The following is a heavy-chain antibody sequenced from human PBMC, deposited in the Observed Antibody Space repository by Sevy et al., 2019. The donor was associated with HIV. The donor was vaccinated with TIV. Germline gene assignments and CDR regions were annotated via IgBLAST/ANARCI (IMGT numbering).Heavy chain of an antibody. D-gene: IGHD3-10*01. V-gene: IGHV3-53*01. CDR3: ARGYYGSGTPPGY. Sequence: GGSLRISCAASGFTVSSNYMSWVRQAPGKGLEWVSVIYSGGSTYYADSVKGRFTISRDNSKNTLYLQMNSLRAEDTAVYYCARGYYGSGTPPGYWGQGTLVTVSS. CDR1: GFTVSSNY. J-gene: IGHJ4*02. CDR2: IYSGGST.